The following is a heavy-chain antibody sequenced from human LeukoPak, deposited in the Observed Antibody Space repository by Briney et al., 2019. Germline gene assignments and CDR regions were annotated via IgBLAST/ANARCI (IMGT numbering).Heavy chain of an antibody. CDR2: IDSSSRYI. CDR1: GFTFSSYN. D-gene: IGHD2-2*01. Sequence: GGSLRLSCAASGFTFSSYNMDWVRQAPGKGLEWVSFIDSSSRYIYQADSVKGRFAISRDNAKSSVFLQMNSLRAEDTAVYYCARVGGHCTSTSCPPPDYWGQGTLVTVSS. V-gene: IGHV3-21*01. CDR3: ARVGGHCTSTSCPPPDY. J-gene: IGHJ4*02.